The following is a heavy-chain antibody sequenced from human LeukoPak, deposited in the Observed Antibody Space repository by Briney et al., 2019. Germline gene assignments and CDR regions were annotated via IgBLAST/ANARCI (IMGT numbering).Heavy chain of an antibody. V-gene: IGHV4-61*10. CDR1: NGSISSDTYF. D-gene: IGHD6-19*01. J-gene: IGHJ5*02. CDR2: MSSSGIS. CDR3: ARWESSGWYYWFDP. Sequence: SETLSLTCTVSNGSISSDTYFWSWIRQPAGKGLEWIGRMSSSGISTYSPSLKSRVTISIDTSKNQFSLKLSSVTAADTAVYYCARWESSGWYYWFDPWGQGTLVTVSS.